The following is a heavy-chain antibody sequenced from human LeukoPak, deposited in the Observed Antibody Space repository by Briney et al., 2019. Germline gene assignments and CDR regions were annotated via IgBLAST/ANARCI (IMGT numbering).Heavy chain of an antibody. D-gene: IGHD3-10*01. CDR1: GYSFTGYY. V-gene: IGHV1-2*02. J-gene: IGHJ5*02. CDR2: INPNSGGT. CDR3: ARSKGSGSYYADWFDP. Sequence: GASVKVSCKASGYSFTGYYIHWVRQAPGQGLEWMGWINPNSGGTNYAQKLQGRVTMTRDTSISTAYMELSRLRSDDTAVYYCARSKGSGSYYADWFDPWGQGTLVTVSS.